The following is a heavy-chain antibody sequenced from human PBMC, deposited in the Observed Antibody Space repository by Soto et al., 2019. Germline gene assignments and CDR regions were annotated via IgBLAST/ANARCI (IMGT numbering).Heavy chain of an antibody. V-gene: IGHV3-23*01. CDR2: ISGSGGST. CDR3: AKWHCSSTSCPPSPFDP. D-gene: IGHD2-2*01. Sequence: GGSLRLSCAAAGFTFSSYAMSWVRQAPGKGLEWVSAISGSGGSTYYADSVKGRFTISRDNSKNTLYLQMNSLRAEDTAVYYCAKWHCSSTSCPPSPFDPWGQGTLVTGSS. J-gene: IGHJ5*02. CDR1: GFTFSSYA.